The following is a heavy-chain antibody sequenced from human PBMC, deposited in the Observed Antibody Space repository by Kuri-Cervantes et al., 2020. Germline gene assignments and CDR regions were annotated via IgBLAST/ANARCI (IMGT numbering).Heavy chain of an antibody. Sequence: GGSLRLSCAASGFTFNNYNMNWVRQAPGKGLEWVSYISSISSIIYYTDSVRGRFTISRDNAKNSLYLQMNNLRAEDTAVYYCAKDQGTGDVLPSDWGQGTLVTVSS. CDR2: ISSISSII. V-gene: IGHV3-48*01. CDR3: AKDQGTGDVLPSD. J-gene: IGHJ4*02. D-gene: IGHD7-27*01. CDR1: GFTFNNYN.